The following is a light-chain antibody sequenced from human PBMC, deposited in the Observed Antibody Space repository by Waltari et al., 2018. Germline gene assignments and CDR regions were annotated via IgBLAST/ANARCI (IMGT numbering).Light chain of an antibody. CDR3: QQYKSYPYT. CDR1: QDIGKS. Sequence: DIQMTQSPSSLSASVGDRVTITCRASQDIGKSLTWFQQKPGKAPKSLIYNTYILQSGVPSKFSGSGTGTDFTLTISSLQPEDVATYYCQQYKSYPYTFGQGTNLETK. CDR2: NTY. J-gene: IGKJ2*01. V-gene: IGKV1-16*02.